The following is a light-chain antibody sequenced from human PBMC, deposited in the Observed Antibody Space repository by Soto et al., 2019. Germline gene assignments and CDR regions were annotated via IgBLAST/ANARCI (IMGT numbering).Light chain of an antibody. CDR3: QQHESYPRT. V-gene: IGKV1-5*03. J-gene: IGKJ1*01. CDR1: QSINTW. CDR2: TAS. Sequence: DILMTHSPSTLSASVGDRVTITCRASQSINTWLAWYQQKPGKAPRLLIYTASSLESGVPSRFSGSGSGTEFTLTISSLQPDDFATYYCQQHESYPRTFGQGTKVEIK.